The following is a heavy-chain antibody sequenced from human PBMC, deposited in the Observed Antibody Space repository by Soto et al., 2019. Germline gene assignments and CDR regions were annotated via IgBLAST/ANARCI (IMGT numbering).Heavy chain of an antibody. CDR3: ARDLIGLRWTSPGGY. CDR1: GYTFTSYG. Sequence: QVQLVQSGAEVKKPGASVKVSCKASGYTFTSYGISWVRQAPGQGLEWMGWISAYNGNTNYAQKLQGRVTVTTDTSTSTAYMELRSLRSDDTAVYYCARDLIGLRWTSPGGYWGQGTLVTVSS. CDR2: ISAYNGNT. D-gene: IGHD4-17*01. V-gene: IGHV1-18*01. J-gene: IGHJ4*02.